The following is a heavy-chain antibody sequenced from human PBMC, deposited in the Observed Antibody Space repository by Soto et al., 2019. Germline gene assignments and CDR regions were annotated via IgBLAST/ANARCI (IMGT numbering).Heavy chain of an antibody. CDR2: INHSGST. V-gene: IGHV4-34*01. CDR1: GGSFSAYY. CDR3: ARGVGYAGVDY. J-gene: IGHJ4*02. D-gene: IGHD5-12*01. Sequence: QVQLQQWGAGLLKPSETLSLTCAVYGGSFSAYYWSWIRQPPGKGLEWIGEINHSGSTTYNPSLKSRVTISVDRSKYQFSLKLSSVTAADTALYYCARGVGYAGVDYWGQGTLVTVSS.